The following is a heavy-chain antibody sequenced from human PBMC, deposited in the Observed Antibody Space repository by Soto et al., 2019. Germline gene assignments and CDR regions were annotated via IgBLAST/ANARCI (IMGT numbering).Heavy chain of an antibody. Sequence: EVQLVESGGGLVKPGGSLRLSCVDSGFTFSSYSMNWVRQAPGKGLEWVSSISSSSSPIFYADSLKGRFTISRDNAKNSLCLQMNSLRAEDTSVYYCVRGGRGYTRDDVFDIWGQGTMVTVSS. D-gene: IGHD2-2*02. V-gene: IGHV3-21*06. CDR1: GFTFSSYS. J-gene: IGHJ3*02. CDR2: ISSSSSPI. CDR3: VRGGRGYTRDDVFDI.